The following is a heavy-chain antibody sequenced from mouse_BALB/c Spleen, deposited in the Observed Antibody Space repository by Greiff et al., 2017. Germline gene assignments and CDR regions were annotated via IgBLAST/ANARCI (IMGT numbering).Heavy chain of an antibody. CDR2: INPNNGGT. CDR3: ALWFRYAMDY. D-gene: IGHD2-2*01. Sequence: VQLKQSGPELVKPGASVKIPCKASGYTFTDYNMDWVKQSHGKSLEWIGDINPNNGGTIYNQKFKGKATLTVDKSSSTAYMELRSLTSEDTAVYYCALWFRYAMDYWGQGTSVNVSS. V-gene: IGHV1-18*01. J-gene: IGHJ4*01. CDR1: GYTFTDYN.